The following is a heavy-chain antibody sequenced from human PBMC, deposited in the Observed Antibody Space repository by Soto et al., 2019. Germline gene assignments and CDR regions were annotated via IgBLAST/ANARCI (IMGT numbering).Heavy chain of an antibody. J-gene: IGHJ4*02. CDR2: NNYRADT. Sequence: QVQLQESGPGLVKPSQTLSLTCTVSGGSIDNNGYSWTWIRQRPGGGLEWLGSNNYRADTYYTPSLKSRTTISLDTSQNQFSLWVTSVTAADTGMYYCARGGSGWKALNYFDSWGQGILVTVSS. V-gene: IGHV4-31*03. D-gene: IGHD6-19*01. CDR3: ARGGSGWKALNYFDS. CDR1: GGSIDNNGYS.